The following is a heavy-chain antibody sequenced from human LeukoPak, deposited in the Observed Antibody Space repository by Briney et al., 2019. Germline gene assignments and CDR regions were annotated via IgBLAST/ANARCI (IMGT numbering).Heavy chain of an antibody. Sequence: SETLSLTCTVSGGSISSYYWSWIRQPPGKGLEWIGYIYYSGSTKYNSSLKSRVTISVDTSKNQFSLKLSSVTAADTAVYYCARDLWSGHDAFDIWGQGTMVTVSS. V-gene: IGHV4-59*01. CDR1: GGSISSYY. CDR2: IYYSGST. CDR3: ARDLWSGHDAFDI. D-gene: IGHD3-3*01. J-gene: IGHJ3*02.